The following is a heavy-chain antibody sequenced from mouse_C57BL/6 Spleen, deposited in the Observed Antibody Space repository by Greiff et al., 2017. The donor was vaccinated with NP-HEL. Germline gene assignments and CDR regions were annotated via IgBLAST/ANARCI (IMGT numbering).Heavy chain of an antibody. Sequence: QVQLQQSGAELVKPGASVKISCKASGYAFSSYWMNWVKQRPGKGLEWIGQLYPGDGDTNYNGKFKGKATLPADKYSSTAYMQLSSMTSADSAVSFCAKIYYDYGNNYAMDYWGQGTSANVSS. V-gene: IGHV1-80*01. CDR2: LYPGDGDT. CDR3: AKIYYDYGNNYAMDY. CDR1: GYAFSSYW. D-gene: IGHD2-4*01. J-gene: IGHJ4*01.